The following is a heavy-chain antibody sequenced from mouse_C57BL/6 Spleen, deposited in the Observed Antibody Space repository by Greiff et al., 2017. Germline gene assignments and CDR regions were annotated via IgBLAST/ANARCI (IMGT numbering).Heavy chain of an antibody. V-gene: IGHV1-50*01. CDR3: ARGGADYYGSRGYAMGY. D-gene: IGHD1-1*01. Sequence: QVQLQQPGAELVKPGASVKLSCKASGYTFTSYWMQWVKQRPGQGLEWIGEIDPSDSYTNYNQKFKGKATLTVDTSSSTAYMQLSSLTSEDSAVYYCARGGADYYGSRGYAMGYWGQGTSVTVSS. J-gene: IGHJ4*01. CDR2: IDPSDSYT. CDR1: GYTFTSYW.